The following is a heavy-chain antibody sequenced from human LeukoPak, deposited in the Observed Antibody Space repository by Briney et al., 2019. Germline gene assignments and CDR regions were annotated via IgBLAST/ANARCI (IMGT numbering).Heavy chain of an antibody. D-gene: IGHD3-22*01. CDR1: GGSISSYY. Sequence: PSETLSLTCTVSGGSISSYYWSCIRQPPGKGLEWIGYIYYSGSTNYNPSLKSRVTISVDTSKNQFSLRLSSVTAADTAVYYCARVTYYYDSSGYSHRVFDYWGQGTLVTVSS. J-gene: IGHJ4*02. CDR2: IYYSGST. V-gene: IGHV4-59*01. CDR3: ARVTYYYDSSGYSHRVFDY.